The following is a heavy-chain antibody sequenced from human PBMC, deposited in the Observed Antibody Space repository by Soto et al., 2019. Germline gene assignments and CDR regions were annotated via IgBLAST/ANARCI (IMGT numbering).Heavy chain of an antibody. Sequence: EVQLVESGGGLIQPGGSLRLSCAASGFTVSSNYMSWVRQAPGKGLEWVSVIYSGGSTYYADSVKGRFTISRDNSKNPLYLQMNSLRAEDTAVYYCARDPTPAGDYYYGMDVWGQGTTVTVS. J-gene: IGHJ6*02. CDR3: ARDPTPAGDYYYGMDV. CDR2: IYSGGST. CDR1: GFTVSSNY. D-gene: IGHD2-15*01. V-gene: IGHV3-53*01.